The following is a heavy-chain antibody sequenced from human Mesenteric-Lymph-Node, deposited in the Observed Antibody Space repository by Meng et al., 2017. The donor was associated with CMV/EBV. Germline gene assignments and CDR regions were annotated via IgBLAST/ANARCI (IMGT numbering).Heavy chain of an antibody. CDR3: ARGIGVMEYYFDY. V-gene: IGHV4-59*01. J-gene: IGHJ4*02. CDR2: ISYTGSA. D-gene: IGHD3-16*01. Sequence: SETLSLTCTVSGGSISGYYWSWIRQPPGKGLEWIGYISYTGSANYNPSLKSRVTISVDTSKNQFSLKLSSVTAADTAVYYCARGIGVMEYYFDYWGQGTLVTVSS. CDR1: GGSISGYY.